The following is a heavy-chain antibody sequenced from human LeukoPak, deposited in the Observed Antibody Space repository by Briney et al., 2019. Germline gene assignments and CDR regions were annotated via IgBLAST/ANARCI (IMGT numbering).Heavy chain of an antibody. CDR2: ISFSSSTI. J-gene: IGHJ4*02. D-gene: IGHD3-10*01. CDR3: AKLRGYYGSGQQITLDY. V-gene: IGHV3-48*02. CDR1: GFTFGTYN. Sequence: GGSLRLSCAASGFTFGTYNMNWVRQAPGKGLEWVSYISFSSSTIHYADSVKGRFTISRDNAKNSLYLQMNSLRDEDTAVYYCAKLRGYYGSGQQITLDYWGQGTLVTVSS.